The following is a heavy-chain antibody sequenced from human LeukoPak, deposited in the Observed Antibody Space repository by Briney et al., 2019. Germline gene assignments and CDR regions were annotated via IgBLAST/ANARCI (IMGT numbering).Heavy chain of an antibody. CDR3: AKESPRGYDYGDYYSWFDP. J-gene: IGHJ5*02. CDR2: ISYDGSNR. CDR1: GFTFSSYG. Sequence: GRSLRLSCAASGFTFSSYGMHWVRQAPGKGLEWVAVISYDGSNRYYADSVKGRFTISRDNSKNTLYLQMNSLRAEDTAVYYCAKESPRGYDYGDYYSWFDPWGQGTLVTASS. V-gene: IGHV3-30*18. D-gene: IGHD4-17*01.